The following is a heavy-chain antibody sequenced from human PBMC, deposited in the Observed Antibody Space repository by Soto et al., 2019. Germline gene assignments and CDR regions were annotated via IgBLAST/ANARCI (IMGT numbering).Heavy chain of an antibody. CDR1: GGTFSSYA. Sequence: ASVKVSCKASGGTFSSYAISWVRQAPGQGLEWMGGIIPIFGTANYAQKFQGRVTITADESTSTAYMELSSLRSEDAAVYYCAGLEAYYYYGMDVWGQGTQVTVSS. J-gene: IGHJ6*02. D-gene: IGHD3-22*01. V-gene: IGHV1-69*13. CDR3: AGLEAYYYYGMDV. CDR2: IIPIFGTA.